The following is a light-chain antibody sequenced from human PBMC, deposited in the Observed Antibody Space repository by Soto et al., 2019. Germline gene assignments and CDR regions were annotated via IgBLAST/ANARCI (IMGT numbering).Light chain of an antibody. CDR1: QSVGSSY. CDR2: GTS. Sequence: EVVLTQSPGTLSLSPGERATLSCXXSQSVGSSYLAWYQQKPGQAPRXXIYGTSSRATGIPDRFSGSGSGTEFTLTISSLEAEDFAGYYCQQSSSSPITFGQGTRLEIK. V-gene: IGKV3-20*01. CDR3: QQSSSSPIT. J-gene: IGKJ5*01.